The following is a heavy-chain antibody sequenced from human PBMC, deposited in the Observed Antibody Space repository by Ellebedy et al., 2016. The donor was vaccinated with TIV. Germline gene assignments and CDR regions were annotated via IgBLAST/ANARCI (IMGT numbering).Heavy chain of an antibody. CDR2: IKHDGSKK. J-gene: IGHJ4*02. CDR3: VRNPGYCSGGSCYLSFDY. Sequence: GESLKISCADSGFTFSSYWMNWVRQAPGKGLEWVANIKHDGSKKYYVDSVKGRFTISRDNAKNSLYLQMNSLRAEDTAVYYCVRNPGYCSGGSCYLSFDYWGQGTLVTVSS. CDR1: GFTFSSYW. D-gene: IGHD2-15*01. V-gene: IGHV3-7*03.